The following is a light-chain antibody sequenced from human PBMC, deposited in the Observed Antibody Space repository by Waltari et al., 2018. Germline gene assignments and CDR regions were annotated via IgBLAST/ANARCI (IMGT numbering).Light chain of an antibody. Sequence: QSALTQPTSVSGSLGQSSTISCTGTSSNVGHYNYVSWYQHHPDNAPKLIIYEVTNRPSGVSTRFSGSKSGNTASLTISGLQAEDEAFYYCSSYTISSAIFIFGGGTKVTV. V-gene: IGLV2-14*01. CDR2: EVT. CDR1: SSNVGHYNY. CDR3: SSYTISSAIFI. J-gene: IGLJ2*01.